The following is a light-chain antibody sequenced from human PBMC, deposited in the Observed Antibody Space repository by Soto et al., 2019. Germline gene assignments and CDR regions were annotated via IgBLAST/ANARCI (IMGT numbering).Light chain of an antibody. V-gene: IGKV3-20*01. J-gene: IGKJ4*01. CDR2: GAS. Sequence: EIVLTQSPGTLSLSPGERATLSCSASQSVSSSSLAWYQQKPGQAPRLLIYGASSRATGIPDRFSGSGSGTDFTLPISRLETEDFAVYYCQQYGSSPLTFGGGTKVEIK. CDR3: QQYGSSPLT. CDR1: QSVSSSS.